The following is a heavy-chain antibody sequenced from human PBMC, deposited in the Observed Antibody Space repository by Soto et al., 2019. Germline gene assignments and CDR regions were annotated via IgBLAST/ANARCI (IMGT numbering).Heavy chain of an antibody. CDR1: GYTFTSYD. Sequence: GASVKVSCKASGYTFTSYDINWVRQATGQGLEWMGWMNPNSGNTGYAQKFQGRVTMTRNTSISTAYMELSSLRSEDTAVYYCARGFFLTGRKKGSWFDPWGQGTLVTVSS. D-gene: IGHD3-9*01. CDR3: ARGFFLTGRKKGSWFDP. CDR2: MNPNSGNT. J-gene: IGHJ5*02. V-gene: IGHV1-8*01.